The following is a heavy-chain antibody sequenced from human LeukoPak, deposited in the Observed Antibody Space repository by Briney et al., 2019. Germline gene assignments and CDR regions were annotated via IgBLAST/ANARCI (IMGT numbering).Heavy chain of an antibody. V-gene: IGHV3-23*01. CDR3: ARELREGSSGWFYYYYGMDV. J-gene: IGHJ6*02. Sequence: GGSLRLSCAASGFTFSSYAMSWFRQAPGKGLEWVSTISGSAGTTYYADSVKGRFTISRDNAKNSLYLQMNSLRAEDTAVYYCARELREGSSGWFYYYYGMDVWGQGTTVTVSS. CDR2: ISGSAGTT. CDR1: GFTFSSYA. D-gene: IGHD6-19*01.